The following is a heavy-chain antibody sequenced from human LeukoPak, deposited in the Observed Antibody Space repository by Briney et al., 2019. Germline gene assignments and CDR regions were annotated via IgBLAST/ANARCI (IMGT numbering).Heavy chain of an antibody. V-gene: IGHV1-2*02. CDR1: GYTFTGYY. CDR3: ARSLRAYGSGSPGGY. D-gene: IGHD3-10*01. J-gene: IGHJ4*02. Sequence: APVKVSCKASGYTFTGYYMHRVRQAPGQGLEWMGWINPNSGGTNYAQKFQGRVTMTRDTSISTAYMELSRLRSDDTAVYYCARSLRAYGSGSPGGYWGQGTLVTVSS. CDR2: INPNSGGT.